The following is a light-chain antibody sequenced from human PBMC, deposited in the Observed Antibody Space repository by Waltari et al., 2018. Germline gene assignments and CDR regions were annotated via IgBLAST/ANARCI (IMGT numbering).Light chain of an antibody. CDR1: RSDVGGYNY. J-gene: IGLJ2*01. Sequence: QSALTQPASVSGSPGQSITISCTGTRSDVGGYNYVSWYQTHPGKAPKRMIYEVSNRPSGVSNRFSGSKSGNTASLTISGLQAEDEADYYCSSYTSSYVVFGGGTKLTVL. CDR2: EVS. CDR3: SSYTSSYVV. V-gene: IGLV2-14*01.